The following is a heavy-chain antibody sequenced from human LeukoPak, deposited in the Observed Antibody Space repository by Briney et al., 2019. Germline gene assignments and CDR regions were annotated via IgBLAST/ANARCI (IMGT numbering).Heavy chain of an antibody. D-gene: IGHD3-3*01. V-gene: IGHV3-48*04. Sequence: GGSLRLSCAASGFTFSSYWMSWVRQAPGKGLEWVSFISSSGSTIYYADSVKGRFTISRDNAKNSLYLQMNSLRAEDTAVYYCARDSLGDYDFWSGYREWAFDIWGQGTMVTVSS. CDR2: ISSSGSTI. CDR1: GFTFSSYW. CDR3: ARDSLGDYDFWSGYREWAFDI. J-gene: IGHJ3*02.